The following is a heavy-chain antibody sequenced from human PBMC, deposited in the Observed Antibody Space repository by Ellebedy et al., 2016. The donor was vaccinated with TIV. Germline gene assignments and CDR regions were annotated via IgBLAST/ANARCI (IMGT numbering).Heavy chain of an antibody. CDR3: ASSSSGSYRGGYFVL. J-gene: IGHJ2*01. CDR1: GFTFADYA. D-gene: IGHD1-26*01. CDR2: ISWKSDNI. Sequence: PGGSLRLSCAASGFTFADYAMHWVRQVPGKGLEWVSGISWKSDNIGYADSVKGRFTISRDNAKNSLYLQINSLRSEDTALYYCASSSSGSYRGGYFVLWGRGTLVTVSS. V-gene: IGHV3-9*01.